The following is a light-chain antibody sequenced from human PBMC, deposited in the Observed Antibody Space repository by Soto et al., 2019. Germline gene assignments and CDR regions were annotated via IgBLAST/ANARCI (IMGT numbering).Light chain of an antibody. CDR2: DAS. V-gene: IGKV3-11*01. Sequence: EIVMKISPATLAVSPGERATLSCRASQSVSSKLAWYQQKPGQAPRLLIYDASNRATGIPARFSGSGSGTDFTLTISSLEPEDFAVYSCQQRSKFGQGTRLEIK. CDR1: QSVSSK. J-gene: IGKJ5*01. CDR3: QQRSK.